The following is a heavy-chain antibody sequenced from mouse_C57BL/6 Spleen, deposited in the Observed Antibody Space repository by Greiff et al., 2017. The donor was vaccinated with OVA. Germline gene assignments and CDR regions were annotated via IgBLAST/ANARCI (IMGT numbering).Heavy chain of an antibody. V-gene: IGHV5-17*01. D-gene: IGHD1-1*01. CDR2: ISSGSSTI. CDR3: ARNDYYYGSSPFDY. CDR1: GFTFSDYG. Sequence: EVKVVESGGGLVKPGGSLKLSCAASGFTFSDYGMHWVRQAPEKGLEWVAYISSGSSTIYYADTVKGRFTISRDNAKNTLFLQMTSLRSEDTAMYYCARNDYYYGSSPFDYWGQGTTLTVSS. J-gene: IGHJ2*01.